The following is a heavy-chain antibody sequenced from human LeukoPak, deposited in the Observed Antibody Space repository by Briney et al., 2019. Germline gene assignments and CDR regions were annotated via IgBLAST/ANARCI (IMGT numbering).Heavy chain of an antibody. CDR1: GFTFSSYG. CDR3: ANYGGNSVDY. D-gene: IGHD4-23*01. J-gene: IGHJ4*02. V-gene: IGHV3-30*02. CDR2: IRYDGSNK. Sequence: GGSLRLSCAASGFTFSSYGMHWVRQAPGKGLEWVAFIRYDGSNKYYADSVKGRFTISRDNSKNTLYLQMNSLRAEDTAVYYCANYGGNSVDYWGQGTLVTVSS.